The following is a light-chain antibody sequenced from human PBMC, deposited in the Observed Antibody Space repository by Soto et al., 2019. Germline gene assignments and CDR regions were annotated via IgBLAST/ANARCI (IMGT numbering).Light chain of an antibody. Sequence: QSVLTQPPSVSAAPGQKVTISCSGSSXNIGGNSVSWYQQLPGTAPKLLIYDDNKRPSGIPDRFSGSKSGTSATLGITGFQTGDEADYYCGSWDSSLSAYVFGTGTKVTGL. CDR2: DDN. V-gene: IGLV1-51*01. CDR3: GSWDSSLSAYV. J-gene: IGLJ1*01. CDR1: SXNIGGNS.